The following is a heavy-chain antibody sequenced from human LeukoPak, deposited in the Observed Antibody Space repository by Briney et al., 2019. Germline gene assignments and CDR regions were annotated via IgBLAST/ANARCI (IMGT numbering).Heavy chain of an antibody. CDR3: ARTKHLLDPLDY. D-gene: IGHD2-15*01. J-gene: IGHJ4*02. V-gene: IGHV4-34*01. Sequence: PSETLSLTCAVYVGSFSGYYCSCIRQPPGKGLEGIGEINHSGSTNYNTSLQSRVTISVDTSKQQFSLKLSSVTAADTAVYYCARTKHLLDPLDYWGQGTLVTVSS. CDR2: INHSGST. CDR1: VGSFSGYY.